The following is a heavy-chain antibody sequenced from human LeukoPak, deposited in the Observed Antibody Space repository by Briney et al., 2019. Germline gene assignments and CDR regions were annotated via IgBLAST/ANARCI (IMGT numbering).Heavy chain of an antibody. CDR1: GFTFSSYA. J-gene: IGHJ4*02. D-gene: IGHD2-15*01. V-gene: IGHV3-23*01. CDR3: AKEGLYCSGGSCYGPFGY. Sequence: PGGSLRLSCAASGFTFSSYAMSWVRQAPGKGLEWVSAISGSGGSTYYADSVKGRFTISRDNSKNTLHLQMNSLRAEDTAVYYCAKEGLYCSGGSCYGPFGYWGQGTLVTVSS. CDR2: ISGSGGST.